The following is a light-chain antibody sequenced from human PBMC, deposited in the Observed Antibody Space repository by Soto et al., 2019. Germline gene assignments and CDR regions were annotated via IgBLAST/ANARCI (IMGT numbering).Light chain of an antibody. J-gene: IGKJ1*01. CDR2: AAY. Sequence: DIQMIQSPSAMSASVGDTVTITCRASQDINDYLAWFQQRPGQVPKRLIYAAYNLQIGVPSRFSASVSWTEFTLTISSLQPEDFATYYGLQHKSFPWTFGQGTKVDIK. CDR1: QDINDY. CDR3: LQHKSFPWT. V-gene: IGKV1-17*03.